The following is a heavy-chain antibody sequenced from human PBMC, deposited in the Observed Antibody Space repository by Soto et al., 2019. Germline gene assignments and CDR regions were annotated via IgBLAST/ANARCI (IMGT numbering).Heavy chain of an antibody. D-gene: IGHD3-9*01. V-gene: IGHV1-69*06. J-gene: IGHJ4*02. CDR1: GGTFSSYA. Sequence: SVKVSCKASGGTFSSYAISWVRQAPGQGLEWMGGIIPIFGTANYAQKFQGRVTITADKSTSTAYMELSSLRSEDTAVYYCARTSKYYDILTGYYVGNYFDYWGQGTLVTVSS. CDR2: IIPIFGTA. CDR3: ARTSKYYDILTGYYVGNYFDY.